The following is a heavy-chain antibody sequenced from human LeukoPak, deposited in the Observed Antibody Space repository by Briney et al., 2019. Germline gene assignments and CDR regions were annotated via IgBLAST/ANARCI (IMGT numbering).Heavy chain of an antibody. CDR1: GYTFINYW. CDR2: IYPGDSDT. Sequence: GESLKISCKGSGYTFINYWIAWVRQMPGKGLEWMGIIYPGDSDTRYSPSFQGQVTISADRSISTAYLQWSSLKASDTAMYYCARLLSSDYRSPLGYWGQGTLVTVSS. V-gene: IGHV5-51*01. CDR3: ARLLSSDYRSPLGY. J-gene: IGHJ4*02. D-gene: IGHD3-3*01.